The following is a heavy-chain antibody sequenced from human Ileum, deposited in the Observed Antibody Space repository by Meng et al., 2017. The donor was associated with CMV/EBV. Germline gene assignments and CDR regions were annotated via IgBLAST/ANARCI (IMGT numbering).Heavy chain of an antibody. V-gene: IGHV6-1*01. Sequence: QVQLKQAGPGLGKPPQTLSLTCAISGDSVSSNIAAWSWIRQSPSRGLEWLGRTYYRSKWYDDYAVSVKSRVTITPDTSKNQFSLHLNSVSPEDTAIYFCAREMGAHDYWGQGTLVTVSS. CDR1: GDSVSSNIAA. D-gene: IGHD4/OR15-4a*01. J-gene: IGHJ4*02. CDR2: TYYRSKWYD. CDR3: AREMGAHDY.